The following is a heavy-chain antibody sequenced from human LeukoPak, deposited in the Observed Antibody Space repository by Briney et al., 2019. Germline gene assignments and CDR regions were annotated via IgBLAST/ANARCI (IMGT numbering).Heavy chain of an antibody. V-gene: IGHV3-23*01. Sequence: PGGSLRLSCAASGFTLRRYAMRWVRQAPGKGVEGVSAISGRGGSTYYADSVKGRFTISRDNSKNTLYLQMNSLRAEDTAVYYCAKGPIGWFGELSRFFDYWGQGTLVTVSS. J-gene: IGHJ4*02. CDR2: ISGRGGST. CDR1: GFTLRRYA. D-gene: IGHD3-10*01. CDR3: AKGPIGWFGELSRFFDY.